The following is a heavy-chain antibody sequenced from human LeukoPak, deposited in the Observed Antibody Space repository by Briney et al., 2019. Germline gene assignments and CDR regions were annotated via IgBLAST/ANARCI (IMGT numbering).Heavy chain of an antibody. CDR2: FDPEDGET. Sequence: GASVKVSCKVSGYTLTELSMHWVRQAPGKGLGWMGGFDPEDGETIYAQKFQGRVTMTEDTSTDTAYMELSSLRSEDTAVYYCATGGGSSGWYKAPNFDYWGQGTLVTVSS. J-gene: IGHJ4*02. D-gene: IGHD6-19*01. V-gene: IGHV1-24*01. CDR1: GYTLTELS. CDR3: ATGGGSSGWYKAPNFDY.